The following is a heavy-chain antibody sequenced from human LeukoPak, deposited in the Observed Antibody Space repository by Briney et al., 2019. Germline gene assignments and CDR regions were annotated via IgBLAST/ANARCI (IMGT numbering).Heavy chain of an antibody. CDR1: GGSISSYY. J-gene: IGHJ4*02. V-gene: IGHV4-4*07. CDR3: ARDFGYGDYFFDD. Sequence: SETLSLTCTVSGGSISSYYWSWIRQPAGEGLEWIGRLHTSRSTHYNPSLKSRVTMSVDTSKNQFSLKLSSVTAADTAVYYCARDFGYGDYFFDDWGQGTLVTVSS. CDR2: LHTSRST. D-gene: IGHD4-17*01.